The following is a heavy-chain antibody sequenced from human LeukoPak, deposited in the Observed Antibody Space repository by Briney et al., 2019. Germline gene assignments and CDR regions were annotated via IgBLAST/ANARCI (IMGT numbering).Heavy chain of an antibody. V-gene: IGHV3-23*01. CDR3: AKAIVLMVYASMATFDY. D-gene: IGHD2-8*01. Sequence: GGSLRLSCAASGFTFSSYEMNWVRQAPGKGLEWVSAISGSGGSTYYADSVKGRFTISRDNSKNTLYLQMNSLRAEDTAVYYCAKAIVLMVYASMATFDYWGQGTLVTVSS. CDR1: GFTFSSYE. CDR2: ISGSGGST. J-gene: IGHJ4*02.